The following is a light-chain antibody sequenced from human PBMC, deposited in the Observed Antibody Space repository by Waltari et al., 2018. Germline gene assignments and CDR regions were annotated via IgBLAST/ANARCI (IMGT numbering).Light chain of an antibody. J-gene: IGLJ1*01. V-gene: IGLV2-14*01. CDR2: EVS. CDR1: SSDIGAYNY. CDR3: SSYTSTSAFYV. Sequence: QSALTQPASVSGFPGQSITISCTGTSSDIGAYNYVSWYQQHPGEVPKLMIYEVSNWPSGVANRFSGSKSGNTASLSISGLQAEDEADYYCSSYTSTSAFYVFGTGTKVTVL.